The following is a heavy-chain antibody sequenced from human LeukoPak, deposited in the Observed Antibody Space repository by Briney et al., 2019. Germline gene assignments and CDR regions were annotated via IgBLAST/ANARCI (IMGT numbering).Heavy chain of an antibody. CDR1: GGSFSGYY. CDR3: ARGLSDVY. V-gene: IGHV4-34*01. Sequence: SETLSPTCAVSGGSFSGYYWTWIRQPPGKGLEWIGEINHSGSTNYNPSLKSRVTISIDTSKNQFSLILSSVTAADTAVYYCARGLSDVYWGQGTLVTVSS. J-gene: IGHJ4*02. CDR2: INHSGST.